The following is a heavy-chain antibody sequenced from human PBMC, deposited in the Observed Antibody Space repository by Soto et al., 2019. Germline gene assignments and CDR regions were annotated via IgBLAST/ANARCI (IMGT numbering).Heavy chain of an antibody. CDR3: ARGPRAPPPHDYGMDV. J-gene: IGHJ6*02. V-gene: IGHV3-23*01. Sequence: EVQLLESGGGLVQPGGSLRISCAASGFTFSSYVMNWVRQAPGKGLEWVSGIRGSGGDTFYADSVKGRFTISRDNSKNTLYLQMTSLRAEDTAVYYCARGPRAPPPHDYGMDVWGQGTTVTVSS. CDR1: GFTFSSYV. CDR2: IRGSGGDT.